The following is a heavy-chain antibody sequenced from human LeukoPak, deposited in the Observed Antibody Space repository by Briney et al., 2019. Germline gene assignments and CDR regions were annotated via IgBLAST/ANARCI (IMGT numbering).Heavy chain of an antibody. V-gene: IGHV3-30*04. CDR3: ARAHEGIISGSYSAAVFFDY. J-gene: IGHJ4*02. Sequence: GGSLRLSCAASGFTFSAFEMNWVRQAPGKGLEWVAGISNDGRYDGSNEYYADSVKGRFTISRDNAESTLYLQMNSLRTEDTAIYNCARAHEGIISGSYSAAVFFDYWGQGTLVTVSS. CDR1: GFTFSAFE. CDR2: ISNDGRYDGSNE. D-gene: IGHD1-26*01.